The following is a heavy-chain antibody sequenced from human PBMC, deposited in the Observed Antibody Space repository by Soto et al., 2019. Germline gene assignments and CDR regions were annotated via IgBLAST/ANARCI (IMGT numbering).Heavy chain of an antibody. CDR3: AGSIVVVTALDY. Sequence: QVQLVQSGSEEKKPGASVKVSCKASGYTFTSYAMHWVRQAPGQRLEWMGWINAGNGNTKYSQKFQGRVTITRDTSASTAYMELSSLKSDDTAVYYWAGSIVVVTALDYWGQGTLVTVSS. D-gene: IGHD2-21*02. CDR2: INAGNGNT. J-gene: IGHJ4*02. CDR1: GYTFTSYA. V-gene: IGHV1-3*05.